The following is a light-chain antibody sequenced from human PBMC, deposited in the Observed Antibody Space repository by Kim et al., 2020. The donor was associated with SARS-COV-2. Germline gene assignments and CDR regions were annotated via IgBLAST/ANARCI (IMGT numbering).Light chain of an antibody. Sequence: DIQMTQSPSSVSASVGDRVTITCRASQDIRNYLAWYQQKPGKAPKLLMYAASSLEGGVPSRFSGSGSGTDFTLTISSLQPEDFATYYCQQAHSFPQITFGQGTRLEIK. V-gene: IGKV1-12*01. CDR3: QQAHSFPQIT. J-gene: IGKJ5*01. CDR2: AAS. CDR1: QDIRNY.